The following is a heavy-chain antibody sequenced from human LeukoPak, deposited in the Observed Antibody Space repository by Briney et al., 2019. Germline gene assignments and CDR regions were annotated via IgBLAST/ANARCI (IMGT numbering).Heavy chain of an antibody. V-gene: IGHV3-7*05. Sequence: GSLRLSCAASGFTFSCYWMSWVRQAPGKGLEWVANIKQDGSEKYYVDSVKGRFTISRDNAKNSLYLQMNSLRVGDTAVYYCAKSFGYSRSWFDNWGQGTLVTVSS. CDR1: GFTFSCYW. D-gene: IGHD6-13*01. CDR2: IKQDGSEK. CDR3: AKSFGYSRSWFDN. J-gene: IGHJ4*02.